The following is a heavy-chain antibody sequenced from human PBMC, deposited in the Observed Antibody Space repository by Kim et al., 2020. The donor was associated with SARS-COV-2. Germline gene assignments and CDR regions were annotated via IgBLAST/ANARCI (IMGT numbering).Heavy chain of an antibody. CDR3: ARGTMNRWDV. V-gene: IGHV4-59*08. CDR1: GGSISSYY. D-gene: IGHD3-22*01. J-gene: IGHJ6*02. Sequence: SETLSLTCTVSGGSISSYYWSWIRQPPGKGLEWIGYIYYSGSTNYNPSLKSRVTISVDTSKNQFSLKLSSVTAADTAVYYCARGTMNRWDVLGQVTTVT. CDR2: IYYSGST.